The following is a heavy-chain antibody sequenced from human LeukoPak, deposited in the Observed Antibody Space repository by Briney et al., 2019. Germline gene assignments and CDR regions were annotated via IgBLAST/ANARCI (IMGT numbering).Heavy chain of an antibody. CDR2: IQYDGSNE. J-gene: IGHJ4*02. CDR1: RFTFSSYG. CDR3: ARSSGSYIFDY. V-gene: IGHV3-30*02. Sequence: PGGSLRLSCAASRFTFSSYGMHWVRQAPGKGLEWVAYIQYDGSNEQYADSVKGRFSISRDSSKNILYLQMNSLRAEDTAVYYCARSSGSYIFDYWGQGTLVTVSS. D-gene: IGHD3-10*01.